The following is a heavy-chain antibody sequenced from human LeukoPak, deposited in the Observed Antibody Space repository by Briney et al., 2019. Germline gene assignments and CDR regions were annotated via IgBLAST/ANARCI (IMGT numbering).Heavy chain of an antibody. CDR1: GYIFTNFV. J-gene: IGHJ5*02. D-gene: IGHD1-1*01. Sequence: ASVKVSCKASGYIFTNFVINWVRQAPGQGLQWMGWISAYNGITNYAQKLQGRVTMTTDTSASTAYMELRSLGSDDTAVYYCATVSRSGVTNNYSDPWGQGTLVTVSS. V-gene: IGHV1-18*01. CDR2: ISAYNGIT. CDR3: ATVSRSGVTNNYSDP.